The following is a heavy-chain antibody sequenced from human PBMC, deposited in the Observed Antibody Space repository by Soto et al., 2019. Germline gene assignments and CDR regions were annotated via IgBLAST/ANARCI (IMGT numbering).Heavy chain of an antibody. D-gene: IGHD4-17*01. CDR1: GSTFSMFS. CDR3: VHPRSTVQIPPT. V-gene: IGHV3-64D*06. J-gene: IGHJ5*02. CDR2: ISSNGDST. Sequence: GGSLRLSCSASGSTFSMFSMHWVRQAPGKGLEYVSGISSNGDSTYYADSVKGRFTISRDNSKNTLYLQMSSLRAVDTAVYYCVHPRSTVQIPPTWGQGTLVTVSS.